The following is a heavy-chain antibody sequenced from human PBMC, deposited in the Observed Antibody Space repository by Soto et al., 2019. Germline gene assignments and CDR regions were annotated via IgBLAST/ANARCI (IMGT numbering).Heavy chain of an antibody. Sequence: SETLSLTCTVSGVSISNSRFYWAWIRQPPGEGLEWIGSIYHTGNAYYNPSLKSRVTISVDTSKNQFSLKLTSVTAADTAVYYCARDKITGLFDYWGQGTLVTVSS. J-gene: IGHJ4*02. CDR2: IYHTGNA. CDR1: GVSISNSRFY. V-gene: IGHV4-39*02. D-gene: IGHD2-8*02. CDR3: ARDKITGLFDY.